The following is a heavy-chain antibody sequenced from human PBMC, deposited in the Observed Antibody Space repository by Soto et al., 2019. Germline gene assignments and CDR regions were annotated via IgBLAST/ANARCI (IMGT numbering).Heavy chain of an antibody. V-gene: IGHV2-5*02. J-gene: IGHJ2*01. CDR1: GFSLSSSGVG. CDR2: IYWDDDE. CDR3: AHRQTITTIGKDHLFFCL. D-gene: IGHD2-21*02. Sequence: QITLEESGPTLVKPTQTLTLTCTFSGFSLSSSGVGVGWIRQPPGKALEWLALIYWDDDERYSPSLRSRLTQTNDTSKNQEVLIMTNMDPLETATYYCAHRQTITTIGKDHLFFCLSGRGPLVTVSS.